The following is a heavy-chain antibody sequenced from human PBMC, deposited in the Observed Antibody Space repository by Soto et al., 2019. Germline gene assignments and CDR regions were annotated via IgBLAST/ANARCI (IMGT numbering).Heavy chain of an antibody. D-gene: IGHD3-3*01. V-gene: IGHV4-59*01. J-gene: IGHJ5*02. CDR1: GGSISSYY. Sequence: SETLSLTCTVSGGSISSYYWSWIRQPPGKGLEWIGYIYYSGSTNYNPSLKSRVTISVDTSKNQFSLKLSSVTAADTAVYYCARQTYYDFWSGDKTTNWFDPWGQGTLVTVSS. CDR3: ARQTYYDFWSGDKTTNWFDP. CDR2: IYYSGST.